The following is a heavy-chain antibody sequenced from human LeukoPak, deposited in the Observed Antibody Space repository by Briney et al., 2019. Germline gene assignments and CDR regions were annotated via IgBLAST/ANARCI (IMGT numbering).Heavy chain of an antibody. J-gene: IGHJ5*02. CDR3: ARHILDPYHIVVVTAIPRFDP. D-gene: IGHD2-21*02. CDR2: ISAYNGNT. CDR1: GYTFTSYG. V-gene: IGHV1-18*01. Sequence: ASVKVSCKASGYTFTSYGISWVRQAPGQGLEWMGWISAYNGNTNHAQKLQGRVTLTTDTSTSTAYMELRSLRSDDTAVYYCARHILDPYHIVVVTAIPRFDPWGQGTLVTVSS.